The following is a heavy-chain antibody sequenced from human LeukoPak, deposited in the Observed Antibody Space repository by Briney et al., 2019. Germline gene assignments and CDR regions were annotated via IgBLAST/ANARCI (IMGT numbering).Heavy chain of an antibody. Sequence: GASLQISCKGSGYSFTSYWIGWVRPLPGKGLEWMGIIYPGDSDTRYSPSFQGQVTISADKSISTAYLQWSSLKASDTAMYYCARHALAAHAFDIWGQGTMVTVSS. CDR1: GYSFTSYW. D-gene: IGHD6-6*01. CDR2: IYPGDSDT. CDR3: ARHALAAHAFDI. V-gene: IGHV5-51*01. J-gene: IGHJ3*02.